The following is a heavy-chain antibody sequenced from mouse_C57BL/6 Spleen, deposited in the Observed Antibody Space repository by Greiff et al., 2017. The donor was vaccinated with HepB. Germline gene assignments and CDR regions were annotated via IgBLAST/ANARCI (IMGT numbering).Heavy chain of an antibody. J-gene: IGHJ2*01. Sequence: QVQLQQSGAELVKPGASVKLSCKASGYTFTSYWMQWVKQRPGQGLEWIGEIDPSDSYTNYNQKFKGKATLTVDTSSSTAYMQLSSLTSEDSAVYYSARRQLRFHYFDYWGQGATLTVSS. CDR1: GYTFTSYW. CDR2: IDPSDSYT. CDR3: ARRQLRFHYFDY. V-gene: IGHV1-50*01. D-gene: IGHD3-2*02.